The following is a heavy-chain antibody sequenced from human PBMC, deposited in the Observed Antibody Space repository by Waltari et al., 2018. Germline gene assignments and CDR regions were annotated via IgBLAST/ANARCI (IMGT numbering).Heavy chain of an antibody. V-gene: IGHV3-53*01. CDR2: IYSGAST. Sequence: EVQLVESGGGFIQPGWSLRLSCSVSGFAIRDIYMSWVRQAPGKGLEWVSVIYSGASTYYADSVKGRFTISRDTSKNTVYLQMNSLRGEDTAVYFCASHYCSGGSCYFDYWGQGTLVTVSS. CDR3: ASHYCSGGSCYFDY. D-gene: IGHD2-15*01. J-gene: IGHJ4*02. CDR1: GFAIRDIY.